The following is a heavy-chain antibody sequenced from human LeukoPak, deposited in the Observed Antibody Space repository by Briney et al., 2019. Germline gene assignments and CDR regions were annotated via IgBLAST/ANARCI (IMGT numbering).Heavy chain of an antibody. CDR2: ITSSSTYT. J-gene: IGHJ6*03. CDR1: GFTFSSYG. CDR3: ARDPYSGTYGDTYYYYMDV. Sequence: GGSLRLSCAASGFTFSSYGMNWVRQTPGKGLEWVSSITSSSTYTFYADSVKGRFTIPRDNARNSLYLQMNSLRAEDTAVYYCARDPYSGTYGDTYYYYMDVWGKGTTVTISS. D-gene: IGHD1-26*01. V-gene: IGHV3-21*01.